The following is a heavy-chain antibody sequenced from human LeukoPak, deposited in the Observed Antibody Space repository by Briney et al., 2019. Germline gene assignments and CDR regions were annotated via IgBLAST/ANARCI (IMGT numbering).Heavy chain of an antibody. Sequence: PSETPSLTCTVSGGSISSYYWSWIRQPPGKGLEWIGYIFYSGSTNYNPSLKSRVTISVDTSKNQFSLKLSSVTAADTAVYYCATEYSSGWYGYWGQGTLVTVSS. CDR3: ATEYSSGWYGY. V-gene: IGHV4-59*08. CDR2: IFYSGST. J-gene: IGHJ4*02. CDR1: GGSISSYY. D-gene: IGHD6-19*01.